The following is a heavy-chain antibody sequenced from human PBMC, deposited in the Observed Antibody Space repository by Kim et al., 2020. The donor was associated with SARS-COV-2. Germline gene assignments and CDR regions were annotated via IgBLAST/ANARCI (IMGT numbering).Heavy chain of an antibody. CDR3: ARGTDGLGDIVLGVLSYY. CDR1: GGSFSGYY. Sequence: SETLSLTCAVYGGSFSGYYWSWIRQPPGKGLEWIGEINHSGSTNYNPSLKSRVTISVDTSKNQFSLKLSSVTAADTAVYYCARGTDGLGDIVLGVLSYY. V-gene: IGHV4-34*01. CDR2: INHSGST. D-gene: IGHD2-8*02. J-gene: IGHJ6*01.